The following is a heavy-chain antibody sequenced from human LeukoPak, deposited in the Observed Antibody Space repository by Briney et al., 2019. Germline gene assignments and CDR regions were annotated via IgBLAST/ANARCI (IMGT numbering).Heavy chain of an antibody. CDR3: AREVQGSSFFDY. J-gene: IGHJ4*02. CDR2: IWYDGSNK. D-gene: IGHD6-13*01. CDR1: GFTFSSYG. Sequence: GGSLRLSCAASGFTFSSYGMDWVRQAPGKGLEWVAVIWYDGSNKYYADSVKGRFTISRDNSKNTLYLQMNSLRAEDTAVYYCAREVQGSSFFDYWGQGTLVTVSS. V-gene: IGHV3-33*01.